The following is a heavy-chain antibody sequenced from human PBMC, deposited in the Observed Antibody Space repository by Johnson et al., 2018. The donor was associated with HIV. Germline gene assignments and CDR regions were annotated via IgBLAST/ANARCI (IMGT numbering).Heavy chain of an antibody. CDR3: ARDNLRAFDV. CDR2: IYSGGST. V-gene: IGHV3-66*01. CDR1: GFTVSSNY. D-gene: IGHD5/OR15-5a*01. J-gene: IGHJ3*01. Sequence: GGGLVRPGGSLRLSCAASGFTVSSNYMSWVRQAPGRGLEWVSFIYSGGSTYYADSVKGRFTISRDNSNNTLFLQMNSLRAEDTAVYYCARDNLRAFDVWGQGTTVTISS.